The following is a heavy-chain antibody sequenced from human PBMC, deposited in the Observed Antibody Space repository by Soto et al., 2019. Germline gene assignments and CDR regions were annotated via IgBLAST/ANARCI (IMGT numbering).Heavy chain of an antibody. CDR2: IIPLFDAT. J-gene: IGHJ4*02. CDR3: ARDRSSSWYNGTFYFDS. V-gene: IGHV1-69*06. Sequence: SVKVSCKASGGTFTTYDISWVRQAPGQGLEWMGGIIPLFDATKYAQKFQGRVTITADKSTGTAYMELSSLRSEDTAMYYCARDRSSSWYNGTFYFDSWGQGTLVTISS. D-gene: IGHD6-19*01. CDR1: GGTFTTYD.